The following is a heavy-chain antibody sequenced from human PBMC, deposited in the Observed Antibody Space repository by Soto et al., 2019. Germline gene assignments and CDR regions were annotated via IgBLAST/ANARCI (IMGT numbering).Heavy chain of an antibody. D-gene: IGHD1-26*01. Sequence: VKVSCKTSGFTFTDYYLHWVRRAPGQGLEWMGWINPNTGGTKYAQKFQGRVTMTRDTSISTAYMELSRLRSDDTAVYYCARDLSGGYPDYSYYGMDVWGQGTTVTVSS. V-gene: IGHV1-2*02. CDR2: INPNTGGT. CDR1: GFTFTDYY. CDR3: ARDLSGGYPDYSYYGMDV. J-gene: IGHJ6*02.